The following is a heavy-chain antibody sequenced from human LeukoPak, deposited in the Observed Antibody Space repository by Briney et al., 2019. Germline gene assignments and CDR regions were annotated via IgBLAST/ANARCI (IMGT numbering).Heavy chain of an antibody. CDR2: IIPIFGTA. J-gene: IGHJ4*02. Sequence: ASVKVSCTASGGTFSSYAISWVRQAPGQGLEWMGGIIPIFGTANYAQKFQGRVTITADESTSTAYMELSSLRSEDTAVYYCTTSMGEMATIQFDYWGQGTLVTVSS. V-gene: IGHV1-69*13. CDR3: TTSMGEMATIQFDY. D-gene: IGHD5-24*01. CDR1: GGTFSSYA.